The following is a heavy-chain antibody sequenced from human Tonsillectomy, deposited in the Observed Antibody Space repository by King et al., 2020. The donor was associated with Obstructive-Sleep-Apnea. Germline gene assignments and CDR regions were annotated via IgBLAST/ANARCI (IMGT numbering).Heavy chain of an antibody. J-gene: IGHJ4*02. CDR3: AALSITGTTGDY. D-gene: IGHD1-20*01. CDR1: GFTFRSYG. CDR2: IRYDGSIK. Sequence: VQLVESGGGVVQPGGSLRLSCAASGFTFRSYGMHWVRQAPGKGLEWVAFIRYDGSIKDYVDSVKGRFTLSRDNSKKTRYLQMNSLRAEDTAVYYCAALSITGTTGDYWGQGTLVTVSS. V-gene: IGHV3-30*02.